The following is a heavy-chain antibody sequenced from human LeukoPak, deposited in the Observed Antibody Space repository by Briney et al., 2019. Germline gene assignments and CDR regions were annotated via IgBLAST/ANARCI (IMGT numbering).Heavy chain of an antibody. CDR1: GYTFTNYG. Sequence: AASVKVSCKASGYTFTNYGISWVRQAPGRGLEWMGWISAYNGDTNYAQKLQGRVTMTTDTSTSTAYMELRSLRSDDTAVYYCARDSVAMSTIRDFGYWGQGTLVTVSS. CDR2: ISAYNGDT. V-gene: IGHV1-18*01. CDR3: ARDSVAMSTIRDFGY. J-gene: IGHJ4*02. D-gene: IGHD5-24*01.